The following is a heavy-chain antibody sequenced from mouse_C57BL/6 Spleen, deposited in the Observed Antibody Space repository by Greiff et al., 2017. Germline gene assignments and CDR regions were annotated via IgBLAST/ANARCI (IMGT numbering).Heavy chain of an antibody. V-gene: IGHV1-69*01. D-gene: IGHD1-1*01. Sequence: QVQLQQPGAELVMPGASVKLSCKASGYTFTSYWMHWVKQRPGQGLEWIGKIDPSDSYTNYNQKFKGKSTLTVDKSSSTAYMQLSRLTSEDSAVYDCARSAGRNPDYWGQGTTLTVSS. CDR1: GYTFTSYW. J-gene: IGHJ2*01. CDR2: IDPSDSYT. CDR3: ARSAGRNPDY.